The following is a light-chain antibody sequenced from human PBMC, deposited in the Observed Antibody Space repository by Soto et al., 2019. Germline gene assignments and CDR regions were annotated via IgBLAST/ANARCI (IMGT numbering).Light chain of an antibody. CDR2: GNS. Sequence: SVLTQPPSVSGAPGQRVTISCTGSSSNIGAGYDVHWYQQLPGTAPKLLIYGNSNRPSGVPDRFSGSKSGTSASLAITGLXAXDXXDYYXQSYDSSLSALYVFGPGTKVTVL. CDR3: QSYDSSLSALYV. CDR1: SSNIGAGYD. V-gene: IGLV1-40*01. J-gene: IGLJ1*01.